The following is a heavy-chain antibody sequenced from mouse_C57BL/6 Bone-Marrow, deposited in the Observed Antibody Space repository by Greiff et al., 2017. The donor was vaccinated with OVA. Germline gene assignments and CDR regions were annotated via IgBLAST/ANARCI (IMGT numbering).Heavy chain of an antibody. J-gene: IGHJ4*01. Sequence: QVQLKEPGAELVRPGASVTLSCKASGYTFTDYEMHWVKQTPVHGLEWIGAIDPETGGTAYNQKFKGKAILTADKSSSTAYMELRSLTSEDSAVYCGTRGCSNYYAMDYWGEGTSVTVSS. D-gene: IGHD2-5*01. CDR3: TRGCSNYYAMDY. CDR1: GYTFTDYE. CDR2: IDPETGGT. V-gene: IGHV1-15*01.